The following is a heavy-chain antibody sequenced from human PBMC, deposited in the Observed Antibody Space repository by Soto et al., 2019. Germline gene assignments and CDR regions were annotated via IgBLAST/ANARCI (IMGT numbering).Heavy chain of an antibody. D-gene: IGHD4-17*01. CDR3: ARRGYGDLWYYYYYMDV. Sequence: GGSLRLSCAASGFTFSSYSMNWVRQAPGKGLEWVSYISSSSSTIYYADSVKGRFTISRDNAKNSLYLQMNSLRAEDTAVYYCARRGYGDLWYYYYYMDVWGKGTTVTVSS. J-gene: IGHJ6*03. CDR1: GFTFSSYS. CDR2: ISSSSSTI. V-gene: IGHV3-48*01.